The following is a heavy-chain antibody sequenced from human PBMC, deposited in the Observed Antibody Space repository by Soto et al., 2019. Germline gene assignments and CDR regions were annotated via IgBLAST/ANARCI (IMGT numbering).Heavy chain of an antibody. Sequence: ASVKVSCKASGYTFTSYGISWVRQAPGQGLEWMGWISAYNGNTNYAQKLQGRVTMTTDTSTSTAYMELRSLRSDDTAVYYCASQNYCSGGSCYPNDAFDSWGQGTRVTVAS. J-gene: IGHJ3*02. D-gene: IGHD2-15*01. CDR2: ISAYNGNT. V-gene: IGHV1-18*01. CDR3: ASQNYCSGGSCYPNDAFDS. CDR1: GYTFTSYG.